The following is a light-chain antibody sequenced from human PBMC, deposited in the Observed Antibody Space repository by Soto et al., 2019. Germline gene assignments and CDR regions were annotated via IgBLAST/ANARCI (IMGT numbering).Light chain of an antibody. J-gene: IGKJ2*01. CDR1: QSLVHSDGNTH. Sequence: DVVMPQSPLSLPVTLGQPASISCRSTQSLVHSDGNTHLNWFQQRPGQSPRRLICKVSNRDSGVPDRVSGSASGTDFTLKISRVEAEDVGVYYGMQGTHWPYTFGQGTKLEIK. CDR3: MQGTHWPYT. V-gene: IGKV2-30*02. CDR2: KVS.